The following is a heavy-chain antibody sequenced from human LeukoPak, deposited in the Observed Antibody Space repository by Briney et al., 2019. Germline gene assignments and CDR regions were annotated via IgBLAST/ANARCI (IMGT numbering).Heavy chain of an antibody. D-gene: IGHD6-6*01. Sequence: SETLSLTCTVSGGSISSSNYYWGWIRQPQGKGLEWIGSIYYSGSTYYNPSLTSRVTISVDTSKNQFSLKLSSVTAADTAVYYCARQRYGSSTYFDYWGQGTLVTVSS. J-gene: IGHJ4*02. V-gene: IGHV4-39*01. CDR3: ARQRYGSSTYFDY. CDR1: GGSISSSNYY. CDR2: IYYSGST.